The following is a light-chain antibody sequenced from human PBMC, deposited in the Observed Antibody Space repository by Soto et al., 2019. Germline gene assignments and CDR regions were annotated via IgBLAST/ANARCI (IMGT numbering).Light chain of an antibody. CDR1: LSISTY. V-gene: IGKV1-39*01. J-gene: IGKJ1*01. CDR2: AAS. Sequence: DIEMTQSPSSLSASVGDRVTITCRASLSISTYLNWYQQKPGKAPRVLIFAASSSQSGVPSRFSGSGSGAEFTLTISSLQPEDFATYYCQQTYSTPGTFGQGTKVDIK. CDR3: QQTYSTPGT.